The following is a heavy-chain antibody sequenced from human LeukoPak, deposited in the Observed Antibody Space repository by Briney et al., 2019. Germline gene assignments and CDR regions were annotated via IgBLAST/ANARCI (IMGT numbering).Heavy chain of an antibody. CDR1: AFTFSSYS. D-gene: IGHD3-3*01. J-gene: IGHJ4*02. CDR2: ISSSSSTI. CDR3: ATDRGWRTSGYYLYYFEY. Sequence: GGSLRLSCAASAFTFSSYSMNWVRQAPGKGLEWVSYISSSSSTIYYADSVKGRFTISRDNAKNSLYLQMNSLRAEDTAVYYCATDRGWRTSGYYLYYFEYWGQGTLVTFSS. V-gene: IGHV3-48*01.